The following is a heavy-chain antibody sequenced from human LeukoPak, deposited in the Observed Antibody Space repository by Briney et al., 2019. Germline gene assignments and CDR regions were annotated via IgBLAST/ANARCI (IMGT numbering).Heavy chain of an antibody. J-gene: IGHJ4*02. CDR2: NSGSGGST. CDR3: AKDMYVGATNFDY. Sequence: PGGSLTLSCAACGFPYRSYAMIWLRQTPRKGLEWVSANSGSGGSTYYADSVKGRFTISRDNSKNTLYLQMNRLRAEDTAVYYCAKDMYVGATNFDYWGQGTLVTVSS. V-gene: IGHV3-23*01. D-gene: IGHD1-26*01. CDR1: GFPYRSYA.